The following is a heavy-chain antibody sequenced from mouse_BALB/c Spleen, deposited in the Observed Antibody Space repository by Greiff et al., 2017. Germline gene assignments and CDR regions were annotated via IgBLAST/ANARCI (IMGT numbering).Heavy chain of an antibody. D-gene: IGHD1-2*01. V-gene: IGHV5-17*02. CDR2: ISSGSSTI. J-gene: IGHJ3*01. CDR1: GFTFSSFG. CDR3: ARSAYYGYDAY. Sequence: EVQLQESGGGLVQPGGSRKLSCAASGFTFSSFGMHWVRQAPEKGLEWVAYISSGSSTIYNADTVKGRFTISRDNPKNTLFLQMTSLRSEDTAMYYCARSAYYGYDAYWGQGTLVTVSA.